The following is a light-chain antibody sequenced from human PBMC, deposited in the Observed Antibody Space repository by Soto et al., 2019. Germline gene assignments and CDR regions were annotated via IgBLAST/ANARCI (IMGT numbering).Light chain of an antibody. CDR3: QEYGNSPRT. CDR2: GAS. V-gene: IGKV3-20*01. Sequence: EGVLTQSPGTLSLSPGDRVALSCRASQTLSGKYLAWYQQKPGQAPRLLIYGASIRLSGIPDRFIGSGSGTDFTLTISRLEPDDFGVYYCQEYGNSPRTFGQGTKLEIK. CDR1: QTLSGKY. J-gene: IGKJ1*01.